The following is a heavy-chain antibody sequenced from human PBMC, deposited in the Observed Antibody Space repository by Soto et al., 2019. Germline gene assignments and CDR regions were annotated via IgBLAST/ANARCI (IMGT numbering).Heavy chain of an antibody. CDR2: IIPIFGTA. D-gene: IGHD2-15*01. Sequence: QVQLVQSGAEVKKPGSSVKVSCKASGGTFSSYAISWVRQAPGQGLEWMGGIIPIFGTANYAQKFQGRVTITADESTSTAYMELSSLRSEDTAVYYCARDGDCSGGSCYSGLDAFDIWGQGTMVTVSS. J-gene: IGHJ3*02. CDR3: ARDGDCSGGSCYSGLDAFDI. CDR1: GGTFSSYA. V-gene: IGHV1-69*01.